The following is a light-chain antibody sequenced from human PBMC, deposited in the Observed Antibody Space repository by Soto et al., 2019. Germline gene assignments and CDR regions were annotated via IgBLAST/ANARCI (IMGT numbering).Light chain of an antibody. CDR1: SSDVGDYNY. CDR2: EVS. V-gene: IGLV2-14*01. Sequence: QSVLTQPASVSGSAGQSITISCTGTSSDVGDYNYVSWYQQHPGKTPKLMIYEVSNRPSGVSNRFSGSKSGNTASLTISGLQAEDEADYYCSSYTSSSTLYVFGTGTKVTVL. CDR3: SSYTSSSTLYV. J-gene: IGLJ1*01.